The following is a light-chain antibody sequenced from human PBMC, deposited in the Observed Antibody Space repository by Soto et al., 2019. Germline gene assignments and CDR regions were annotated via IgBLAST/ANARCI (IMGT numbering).Light chain of an antibody. CDR1: SSDVGGYNY. Sequence: QSALTQPASVSGSPGQSITSSCTGTSSDVGGYNYVSWYQQHPGKAPKLMIYNVSNRPSGVSNRFSGSKSGNTASLTISGLQAEDEADYYCQSYDSSLSGSVFGGATKLTVL. CDR3: QSYDSSLSGSV. J-gene: IGLJ2*01. V-gene: IGLV2-14*01. CDR2: NVS.